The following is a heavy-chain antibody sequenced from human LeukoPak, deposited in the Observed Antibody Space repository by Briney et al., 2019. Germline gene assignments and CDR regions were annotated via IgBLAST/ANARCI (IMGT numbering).Heavy chain of an antibody. CDR3: ARASRALYGMDV. CDR1: GYTFTSYD. Sequence: ASVKVSCKASGYTFTSYDINWVRQATGQGLEWMGWMNPNSGNTGYAQKFQGRVTMTRNTSISTAYMELSSLRSEDTAVYYCARASRALYGMDVWSQGTTVTVSS. CDR2: MNPNSGNT. V-gene: IGHV1-8*01. J-gene: IGHJ6*02.